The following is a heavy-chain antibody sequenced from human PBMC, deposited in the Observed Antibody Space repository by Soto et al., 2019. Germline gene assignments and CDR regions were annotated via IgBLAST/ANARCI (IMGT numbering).Heavy chain of an antibody. V-gene: IGHV4-31*03. CDR2: ISYSGST. CDR3: ARLLGSGKDLGIFDAFDI. Sequence: QVQLQESGPGLVQPSQTLSLACTVSGGSITTVGNYWSWIRQFPGKGLERIGHISYSGSTNSNPSLRSRLSMSVDTSKNQFSLKLRSVTAAGTAVYYCARLLGSGKDLGIFDAFDIWGQGTVVTVSS. D-gene: IGHD1-26*01. J-gene: IGHJ3*02. CDR1: GGSITTVGNY.